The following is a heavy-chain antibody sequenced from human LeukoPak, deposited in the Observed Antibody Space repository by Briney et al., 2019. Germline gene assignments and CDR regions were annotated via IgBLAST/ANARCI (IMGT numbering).Heavy chain of an antibody. D-gene: IGHD3-22*01. CDR3: TRGVKEMQNY. Sequence: GGSLRLSCAVSGFSVRDYSMNWVRQAPGKGLDWVSFISIKGDTRYYADSVKGRFTISRDNAKNSLYLQMNSLRDEDTAVYYCTRGVKEMQNYWGQGTLVTVSS. CDR2: ISIKGDTR. V-gene: IGHV3-48*02. J-gene: IGHJ4*02. CDR1: GFSVRDYS.